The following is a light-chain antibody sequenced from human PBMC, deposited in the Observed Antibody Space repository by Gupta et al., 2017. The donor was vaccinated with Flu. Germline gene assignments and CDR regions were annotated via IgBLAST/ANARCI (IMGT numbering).Light chain of an antibody. CDR3: QQRSNPPST. J-gene: IGKJ1*01. V-gene: IGKV3-11*01. CDR1: QSVSSY. CDR2: AAS. Sequence: PPSWSSSPGERATLSGRASQSVSSYLAWYQQKPGQAPRLLIYAASNRATGIPARFSGSGSGTDFTLTISSLEPEDFAVYYCQQRSNPPSTFGRGTKVEIK.